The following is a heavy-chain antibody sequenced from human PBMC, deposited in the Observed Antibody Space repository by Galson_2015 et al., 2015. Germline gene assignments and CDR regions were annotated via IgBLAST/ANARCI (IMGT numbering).Heavy chain of an antibody. CDR2: IKSKTDGGTT. V-gene: IGHV3-15*01. J-gene: IGHJ3*02. Sequence: KGLEWVGRIKSKTDGGTTDYAAPVKGRFTISRDDSKNTLYLQMNSLKTEDTAVYYCTTDLGLRAFDIWGQGTMVTVSS. CDR3: TTDLGLRAFDI. D-gene: IGHD1-7*01.